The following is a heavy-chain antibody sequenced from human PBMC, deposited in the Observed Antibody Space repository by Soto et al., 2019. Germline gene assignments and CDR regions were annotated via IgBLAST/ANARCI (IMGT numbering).Heavy chain of an antibody. CDR1: GYTFTSYG. Sequence: QVQLVQSGAEVKKPGASVKVSCKASGYTFTSYGISWVRQAPGQGLEWMGWISAYNGNTNYAQKLQGRVTMTTDTSTSTAYMEMRSLRSDDTAVYYCARDGSRYCSSTSCYTSSYAFDIWGQGTMVTVSS. J-gene: IGHJ3*02. D-gene: IGHD2-2*02. CDR3: ARDGSRYCSSTSCYTSSYAFDI. CDR2: ISAYNGNT. V-gene: IGHV1-18*01.